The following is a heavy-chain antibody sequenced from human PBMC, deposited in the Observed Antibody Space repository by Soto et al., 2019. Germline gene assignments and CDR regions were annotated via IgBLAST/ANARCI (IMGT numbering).Heavy chain of an antibody. Sequence: GGSLRLSCAASGFTVSSNYMSWVRQAPGKGLEWVSVIYSGGSTYYADSVKGRFTISRDNSKNTLYLQMNSLRAEDTAVYYCARVKTTVTPGYYYYLDVCGKGTTFSVSS. CDR1: GFTVSSNY. J-gene: IGHJ6*03. CDR2: IYSGGST. CDR3: ARVKTTVTPGYYYYLDV. D-gene: IGHD4-17*01. V-gene: IGHV3-66*01.